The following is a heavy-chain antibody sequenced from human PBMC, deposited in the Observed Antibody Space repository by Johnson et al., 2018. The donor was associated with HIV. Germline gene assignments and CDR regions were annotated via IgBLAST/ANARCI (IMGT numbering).Heavy chain of an antibody. CDR1: GFTFSSYG. V-gene: IGHV3-30*03. CDR3: ARGALGSFDI. J-gene: IGHJ3*02. CDR2: ISYDGTNK. Sequence: QMHLVESGGGVVKPGRSLRLSCAASGFTFSSYGMHWVRQAPGKGLEWVAVISYDGTNKYYADSVKGRFTISRDNSKNTLYLQMNSLRPEDTAVYYCARGALGSFDIWGQGTMVTVSA. D-gene: IGHD3-10*01.